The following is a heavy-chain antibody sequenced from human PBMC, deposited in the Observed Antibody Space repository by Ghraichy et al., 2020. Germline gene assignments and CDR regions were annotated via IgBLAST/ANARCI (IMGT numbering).Heavy chain of an antibody. D-gene: IGHD4-17*01. J-gene: IGHJ4*02. CDR2: ISYDGSNK. Sequence: GGSLRLSCAASGFTFSSYAMHWVRQAPGKGLEWVAVISYDGSNKYYADSVKGRFTISRDNSKNTLYLQMNSLRAEDTAVYYCARGGGTVTTLAPDFDYWGQGTLVTVSS. CDR1: GFTFSSYA. V-gene: IGHV3-30*04. CDR3: ARGGGTVTTLAPDFDY.